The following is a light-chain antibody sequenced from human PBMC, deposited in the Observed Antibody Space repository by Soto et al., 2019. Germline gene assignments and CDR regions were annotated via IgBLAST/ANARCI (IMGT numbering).Light chain of an antibody. CDR2: DAS. CDR1: QDISNY. CDR3: QQYDTLPPGKLT. J-gene: IGKJ4*01. V-gene: IGKV1-33*01. Sequence: DIQMTQSPASLSASVGDRVTITCQASQDISNYLNWYQQKPGKAPKLLIYDASNLETGVPSRFSGSGSGTHFTFTIRSLQPEDIATYYCQQYDTLPPGKLTFGGGTKVEIK.